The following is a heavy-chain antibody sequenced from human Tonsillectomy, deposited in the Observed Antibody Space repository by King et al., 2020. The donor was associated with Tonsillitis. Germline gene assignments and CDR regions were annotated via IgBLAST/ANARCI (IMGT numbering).Heavy chain of an antibody. CDR1: GFTFSSYA. J-gene: IGHJ3*02. V-gene: IGHV3-23*04. D-gene: IGHD6-13*01. Sequence: VQLVESGEGLVQPGGSLRLSCAASGFTFSSYAMSWVRQAPGKGLEWVSAISGSGGSTYYADSVKGRFTISRDNSKNTLYLQMNSLRAEDTAVYYCAKDLRIAAAGTVGGDAFDIWGQGTMVTVSS. CDR2: ISGSGGST. CDR3: AKDLRIAAAGTVGGDAFDI.